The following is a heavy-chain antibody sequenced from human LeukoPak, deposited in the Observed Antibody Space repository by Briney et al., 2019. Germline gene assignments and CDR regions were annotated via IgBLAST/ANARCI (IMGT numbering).Heavy chain of an antibody. D-gene: IGHD3-3*01. CDR1: GHTFTSYY. Sequence: ASVKVSCKASGHTFTSYYMHWVRQAPGQGLEWMGIINPSGGSTSYAQKFQGRVTMTRDMSTSTVYMELSSLRSEDTAVYYCARDGVLRFLEWLPTTNYYYYYMDVWGKGTTVTVSS. CDR3: ARDGVLRFLEWLPTTNYYYYYMDV. CDR2: INPSGGST. V-gene: IGHV1-46*01. J-gene: IGHJ6*03.